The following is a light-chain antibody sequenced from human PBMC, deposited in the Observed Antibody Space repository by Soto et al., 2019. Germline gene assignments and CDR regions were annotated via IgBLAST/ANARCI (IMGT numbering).Light chain of an antibody. CDR1: SRDVGAYNY. CDR3: CSSAGSSTVI. Sequence: QSVLTQPRSVSGSPGQSVTISCTGTSRDVGAYNYVSWYQQHPGKAPKHIIYDVSKWPSGVPDRFSGSKSGNTASLTISGLQAEDEADYYCCSSAGSSTVIFGGGTKLTVL. V-gene: IGLV2-11*01. CDR2: DVS. J-gene: IGLJ2*01.